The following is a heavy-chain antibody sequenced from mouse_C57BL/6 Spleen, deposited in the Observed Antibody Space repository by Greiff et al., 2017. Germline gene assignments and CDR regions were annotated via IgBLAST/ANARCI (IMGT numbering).Heavy chain of an antibody. Sequence: EVKVEESGGGLVQPGGSMKLSCAASGFTFSDAWMDWVRQSPEKGLEWVAEIRNKANNHATYYAESVKGRFTISRDDSKSSVYLQMNSLRAEDTGIYYCTSELGRWHYFDYWGQGTTLTVSS. CDR1: GFTFSDAW. CDR2: IRNKANNHAT. D-gene: IGHD4-1*01. CDR3: TSELGRWHYFDY. J-gene: IGHJ2*01. V-gene: IGHV6-6*01.